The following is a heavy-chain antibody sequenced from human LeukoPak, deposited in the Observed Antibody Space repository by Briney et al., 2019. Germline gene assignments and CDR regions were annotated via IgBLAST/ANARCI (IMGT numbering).Heavy chain of an antibody. V-gene: IGHV3-74*01. CDR2: INTDGTNT. CDR1: GFTFSSYW. D-gene: IGHD1-26*01. Sequence: GGSLRLSCAASGFTFSSYWMHCVRQVPGKGLVWVSRINTDGTNTTYADSVKGRFTMSRDNAKSRLHLQMNSLRAEDTAVYYCARGYSGTYRVDYWGQGTLVTVSS. CDR3: ARGYSGTYRVDY. J-gene: IGHJ4*02.